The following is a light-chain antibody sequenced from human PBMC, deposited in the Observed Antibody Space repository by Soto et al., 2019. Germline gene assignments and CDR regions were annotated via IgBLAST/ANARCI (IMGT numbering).Light chain of an antibody. CDR1: QSVSSY. CDR3: QQRSNWPPGVT. J-gene: IGKJ5*01. Sequence: EIVLTQSPATPPLSPREITTLACSASQSVSSYLAWYHQKPGQAPRLLIYDASNRATGIPASFSGSGSGTDFTLTISILEPADFAVYYCQQRSNWPPGVTFGHGTRLEIK. CDR2: DAS. V-gene: IGKV3-11*01.